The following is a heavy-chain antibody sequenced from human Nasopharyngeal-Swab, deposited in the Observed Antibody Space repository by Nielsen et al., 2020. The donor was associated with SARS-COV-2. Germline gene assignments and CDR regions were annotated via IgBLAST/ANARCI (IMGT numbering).Heavy chain of an antibody. J-gene: IGHJ4*02. CDR3: ARGRGSHPSYSSSWYYFDY. Sequence: SETLSLTCTVSGGSISSGGYYWSWIRQHPGKGLEWIGYIYYSGSTYYNPSLKSRVTISVDTSKNQFSLKLSSVTAADTAVYYCARGRGSHPSYSSSWYYFDYWGQGTLVTVSS. CDR1: GGSISSGGYY. CDR2: IYYSGST. V-gene: IGHV4-31*03. D-gene: IGHD6-13*01.